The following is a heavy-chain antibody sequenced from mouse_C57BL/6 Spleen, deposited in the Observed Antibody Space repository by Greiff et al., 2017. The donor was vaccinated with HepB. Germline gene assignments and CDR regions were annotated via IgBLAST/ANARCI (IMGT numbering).Heavy chain of an antibody. CDR2: IDPSDSET. V-gene: IGHV1-52*01. D-gene: IGHD1-1*01. CDR1: GYTFTSYW. Sequence: QVQLQQSGAELVRPGSSVKLSCKASGYTFTSYWMHWVKQRPIQGLEWIGNIDPSDSETHYNQKFKDKATLTVVKSSSTAYMQLSSLTSEDSAVYSCARDYYGSSFYYAMDYWGQGTSVTVSS. CDR3: ARDYYGSSFYYAMDY. J-gene: IGHJ4*01.